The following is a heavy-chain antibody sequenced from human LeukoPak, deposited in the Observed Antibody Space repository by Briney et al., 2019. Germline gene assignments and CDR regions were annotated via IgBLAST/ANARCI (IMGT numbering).Heavy chain of an antibody. V-gene: IGHV4-31*03. Sequence: PSETLSLTCTVSGGSISSGGYYWSWIRQHPGKGLEWIGYIYYSGSTYYNPSLKSRVTISVGTSKNQFSLKLSSVTAADTAVYYCAVGYYGSGTPFDYWGQGTLVTVSS. CDR1: GGSISSGGYY. D-gene: IGHD3-10*01. CDR3: AVGYYGSGTPFDY. CDR2: IYYSGST. J-gene: IGHJ4*02.